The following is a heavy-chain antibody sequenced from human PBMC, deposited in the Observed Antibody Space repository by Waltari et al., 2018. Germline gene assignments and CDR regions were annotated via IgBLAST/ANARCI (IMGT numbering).Heavy chain of an antibody. CDR3: AREYDVYPDT. V-gene: IGHV3-33*01. D-gene: IGHD3-3*01. CDR1: GFTFSRHG. CDR2: IRYDGTNK. Sequence: QVKLVASGGVVVQPGGSLRLSCAASGFTFSRHGFHWVRQGQGKGLEWVAVIRYDGTNKYYANFVKGRFTISRDDSKNTLYLQMTSLRAEDTALYYCAREYDVYPDTWGQGTLVTVSS. J-gene: IGHJ5*02.